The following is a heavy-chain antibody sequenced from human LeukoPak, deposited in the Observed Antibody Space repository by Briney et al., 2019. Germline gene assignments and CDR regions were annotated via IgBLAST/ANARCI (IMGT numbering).Heavy chain of an antibody. D-gene: IGHD3-10*01. J-gene: IGHJ4*02. CDR2: KCSSSSTV. V-gene: IGHV3-48*02. CDR1: GFTFSRYR. Sequence: GGSLRLSCAASGFTFSRYRMNWVRQAPGKGLEWVSYKCSSSSTVHYADSLKGRFTISRDNAKNSLYLQMNSLRDEDTAVYYGARAQTYYGSGSYLYWGQGTLVTVSS. CDR3: ARAQTYYGSGSYLY.